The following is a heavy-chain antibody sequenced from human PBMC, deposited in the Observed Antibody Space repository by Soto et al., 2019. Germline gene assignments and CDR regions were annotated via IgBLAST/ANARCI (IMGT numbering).Heavy chain of an antibody. CDR3: AREGGESSDGLYYFDS. D-gene: IGHD3-16*01. J-gene: IGHJ4*02. V-gene: IGHV4-30-4*01. CDR2: IYYSGNT. Sequence: SETLSLTCTVSGGSTSSDNYWSWIRQPPGKGLEWIGHIYYSGNTDYNPSLKSRLAISIDTSKNQFSLKLSSVTAADTAVYFCAREGGESSDGLYYFDSWGQGFLVTVSS. CDR1: GGSTSSDNY.